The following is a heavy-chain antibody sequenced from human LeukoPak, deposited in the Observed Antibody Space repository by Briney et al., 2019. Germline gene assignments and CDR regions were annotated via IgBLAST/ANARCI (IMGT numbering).Heavy chain of an antibody. Sequence: GGSLGLFLAASGFPFSSYGLHWVRPAPGKRLGWVAYIRYDGSNKYYAESVKGRFTISRNNSKNTLYLQMNSLRAEDTAVYYCAKGNNVENPAYFDYWGQGTLVTVSS. J-gene: IGHJ4*02. CDR2: IRYDGSNK. V-gene: IGHV3-30*02. CDR3: AKGNNVENPAYFDY. CDR1: GFPFSSYG. D-gene: IGHD5-24*01.